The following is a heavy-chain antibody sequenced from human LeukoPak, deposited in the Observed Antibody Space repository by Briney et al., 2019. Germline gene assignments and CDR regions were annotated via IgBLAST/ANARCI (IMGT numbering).Heavy chain of an antibody. CDR3: TRLININCSGGTRYFDY. CDR1: GFTFSGSA. Sequence: GGSLTLSCAASGFTFSGSAIHWVRQASGKGLEWVGRIKTKANGYPTAYAASVKGRFTISRDDSRNMAYLQMNSLKTEDTAVYYCTRLININCSGGTRYFDYWGRGTLVTVSS. J-gene: IGHJ4*02. V-gene: IGHV3-73*01. CDR2: IKTKANGYPT. D-gene: IGHD2-15*01.